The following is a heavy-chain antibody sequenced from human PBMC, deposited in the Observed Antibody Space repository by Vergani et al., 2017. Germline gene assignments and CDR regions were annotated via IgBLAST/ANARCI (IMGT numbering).Heavy chain of an antibody. J-gene: IGHJ4*02. CDR1: GGTFSSYA. V-gene: IGHV1-69*04. Sequence: QVQLVQSGAEVKKPGSSVKVSCKASGGTFSSYAISWVRQAPGQGLEWMGRIIPILGIANYAQKFKGRVTITADKSTITAYMELSSLRYEDTAVYYCAGGQYGFDYWGQGTLVTVSS. D-gene: IGHD2/OR15-2a*01. CDR2: IIPILGIA. CDR3: AGGQYGFDY.